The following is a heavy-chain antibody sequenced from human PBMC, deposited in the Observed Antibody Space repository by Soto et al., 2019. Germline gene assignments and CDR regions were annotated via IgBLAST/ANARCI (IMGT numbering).Heavy chain of an antibody. CDR1: GFTFSTYW. J-gene: IGHJ4*02. D-gene: IGHD2-21*01. Sequence: EVQLVESGGALVQPGGSLRLSCAASGFTFSTYWMHWVRQGPGKGLVWVSRIRGDGTRTNYADSVRGRFTVSRDNAKNTLYRQINSLTAEDTAVYYCARGSLTSIDMVDYWSQGTLVTVSS. V-gene: IGHV3-74*01. CDR3: ARGSLTSIDMVDY. CDR2: IRGDGTRT.